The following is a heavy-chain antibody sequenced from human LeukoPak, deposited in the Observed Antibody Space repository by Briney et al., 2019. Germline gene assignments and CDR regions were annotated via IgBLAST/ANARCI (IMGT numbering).Heavy chain of an antibody. V-gene: IGHV3-21*01. D-gene: IGHD4-17*01. J-gene: IGHJ4*02. Sequence: GGSLRLSCAASGFTFSSYSMNWVRQAPGKGLEWVSSISSSSSYIYYADSVKGRFTISRDNAKNSLYLQMNSLRAEDTAVYYCASEDYGDYTSRGGIDYWGQGTLVTVSS. CDR1: GFTFSSYS. CDR2: ISSSSSYI. CDR3: ASEDYGDYTSRGGIDY.